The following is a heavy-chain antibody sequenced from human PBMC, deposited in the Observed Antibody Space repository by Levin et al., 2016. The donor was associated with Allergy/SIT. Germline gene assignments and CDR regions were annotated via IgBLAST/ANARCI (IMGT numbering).Heavy chain of an antibody. J-gene: IGHJ6*03. D-gene: IGHD1-1*01. CDR3: ARKGRTTGTLFDYYYYYYMDV. V-gene: IGHV4-59*01. Sequence: WIRQPPGKGLEWIGYIYYSGSTNYNPSLKSRVTISVDTSKNQFSLKLSSVTAADTAVYYCARKGRTTGTLFDYYYYYYMDVWGKGTMVTVSS. CDR2: IYYSGST.